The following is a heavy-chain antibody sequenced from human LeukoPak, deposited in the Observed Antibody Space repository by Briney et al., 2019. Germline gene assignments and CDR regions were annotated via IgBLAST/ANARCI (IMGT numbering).Heavy chain of an antibody. J-gene: IGHJ5*02. CDR2: INHSGST. Sequence: SETLSLTCAVSGGSFSGYYWSWIRQPPGKGLEWIGEINHSGSTNYNPSLKSRVTISVDTSKNQFSLQLSSVTAANTAVYYCARGLRYCSRTSCLAWFDPWGRGTLVTVSS. CDR1: GGSFSGYY. V-gene: IGHV4-34*01. D-gene: IGHD2-2*01. CDR3: ARGLRYCSRTSCLAWFDP.